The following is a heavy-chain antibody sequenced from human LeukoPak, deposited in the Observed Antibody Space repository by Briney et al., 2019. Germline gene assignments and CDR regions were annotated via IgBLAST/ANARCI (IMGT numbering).Heavy chain of an antibody. Sequence: PGGSLRLSCAASGFTFSSYAMSWVRQAPGKGLEWVSAISGSGGSTYYADSVKGRFTISRDNSKNTLYLQMNSLRAEDTAVYYCAKDPGFFRGMVRGVIPGRRWFDPWGQGTLVTVSS. CDR2: ISGSGGST. D-gene: IGHD3-10*01. J-gene: IGHJ5*02. V-gene: IGHV3-23*01. CDR3: AKDPGFFRGMVRGVIPGRRWFDP. CDR1: GFTFSSYA.